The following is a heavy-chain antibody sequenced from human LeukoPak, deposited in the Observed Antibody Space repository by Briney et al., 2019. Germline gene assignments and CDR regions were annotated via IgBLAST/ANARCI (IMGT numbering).Heavy chain of an antibody. CDR2: IYYSGST. CDR1: GGSFSGYY. J-gene: IGHJ4*02. D-gene: IGHD5-12*01. Sequence: PSETLSLTCAVYGGSFSGYYWSWIRQPPGKGLEWIGYIYYSGSTYYNPSLKSRVTISVDTSKNQFSLKLSSVTAADTAVYYCARHSGYNDYWGQGTLVTVSS. CDR3: ARHSGYNDY. V-gene: IGHV4-59*08.